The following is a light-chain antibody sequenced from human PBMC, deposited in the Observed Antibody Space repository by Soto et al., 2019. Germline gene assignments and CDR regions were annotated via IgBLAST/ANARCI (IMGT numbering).Light chain of an antibody. CDR1: SSNIGKNT. J-gene: IGLJ3*02. CDR3: ATWDDRLTGWV. Sequence: QSVLTQPPSVSGTPGQRVTISCSGSSSNIGKNTVNWYQQLPGTAPKLLIYTNNQRPSGVPDRFFGSKSGTSASLAISGLQSEDEADYSCATWDDRLTGWVFGGGTKVTVL. CDR2: TNN. V-gene: IGLV1-44*01.